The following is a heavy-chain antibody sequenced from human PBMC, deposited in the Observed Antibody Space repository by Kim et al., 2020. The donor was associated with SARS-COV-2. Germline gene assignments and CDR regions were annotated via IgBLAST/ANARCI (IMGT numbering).Heavy chain of an antibody. V-gene: IGHV3-9*01. D-gene: IGHD3-10*01. CDR2: ISWNSGSI. J-gene: IGHJ2*01. CDR1: GFTFDDYA. Sequence: GGSLRLSCAASGFTFDDYAMHWVRQAPGKGLEWVSGISWNSGSIGYADSVKGRFTISRDNAKNSLYLQMNSLRAEDTALYYCAKDNTMVRGVRYFDLWGRGTLVTVSS. CDR3: AKDNTMVRGVRYFDL.